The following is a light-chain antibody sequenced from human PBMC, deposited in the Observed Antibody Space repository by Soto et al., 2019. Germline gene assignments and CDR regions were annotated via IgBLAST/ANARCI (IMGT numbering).Light chain of an antibody. V-gene: IGKV1-5*01. CDR3: QQNKCSWT. CDR1: QSISTW. Sequence: NQMAPAPTPLSAFVGDGVPHTFRARQSISTWVAWYQQKPGKAPKLLISDASRLETGVPSMFSSSGSGKEFILTSSSQQPDVFTAYYSQQNKCSWTFGRGTKVDIK. CDR2: DAS. J-gene: IGKJ4*01.